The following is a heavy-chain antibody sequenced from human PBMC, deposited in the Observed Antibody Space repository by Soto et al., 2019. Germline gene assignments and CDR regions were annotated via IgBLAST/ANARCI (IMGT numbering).Heavy chain of an antibody. J-gene: IGHJ3*02. CDR3: AKVLPATGIEGGGDAFDI. Sequence: TGGSLRLSCAASGFTFRSFGMHWIRRAPGKGLEWVALISYDGTNKYYADSVRGRFTISRDNSKNTLYLEMNTLRVEDTAVYYCAKVLPATGIEGGGDAFDIWGQGTMVTVSS. V-gene: IGHV3-30*18. D-gene: IGHD1-26*01. CDR2: ISYDGTNK. CDR1: GFTFRSFG.